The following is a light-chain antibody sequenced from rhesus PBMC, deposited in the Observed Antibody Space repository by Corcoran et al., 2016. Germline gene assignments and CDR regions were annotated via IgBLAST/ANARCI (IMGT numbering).Light chain of an antibody. CDR1: QSISSW. Sequence: DIQMTQSPSSLSASVGDTVTITCRASQSISSWLAWYQQKPGKAPKLLINRASTLQSGVPSRFSGSGSGTGFTLTISRLQSEDFAIYYCQQYHSSPWTFGQGTMVAI. CDR3: QQYHSSPWT. CDR2: RAS. J-gene: IGKJ1*01. V-gene: IGKV1-22*01.